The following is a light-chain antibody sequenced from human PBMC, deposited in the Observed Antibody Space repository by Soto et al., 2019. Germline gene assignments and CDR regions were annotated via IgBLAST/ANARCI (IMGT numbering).Light chain of an antibody. J-gene: IGKJ5*01. CDR2: DAS. CDR3: QQYNSFSP. V-gene: IGKV1-5*01. CDR1: QSISSW. Sequence: EIHMPQSPSTLSASAGDRVPITCRASQSISSWLAWYQQKPGKAPKLLIYDASSSESGVPSRFSGSGSGTEFTLTSSSLQPDDFATYYCQQYNSFSPFGQGTRLEIK.